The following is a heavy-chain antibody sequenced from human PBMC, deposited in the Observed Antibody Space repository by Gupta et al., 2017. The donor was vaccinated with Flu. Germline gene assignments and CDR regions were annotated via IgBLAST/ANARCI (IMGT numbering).Heavy chain of an antibody. V-gene: IGHV4-59*01. D-gene: IGHD1-7*01. J-gene: IGHJ5*02. Sequence: QVQLQESGPGLVKPSETLSLSCAVSGGSISSSYWSWIRQPPGKGLEWIGYIYYSGSSNYNPSLRSRVTISVDSSKNQFSLKLSSVTAADTAVYYCARNRGSYWNYAWFDPWGQGTLVTVSS. CDR1: GGSISSSY. CDR2: IYYSGSS. CDR3: ARNRGSYWNYAWFDP.